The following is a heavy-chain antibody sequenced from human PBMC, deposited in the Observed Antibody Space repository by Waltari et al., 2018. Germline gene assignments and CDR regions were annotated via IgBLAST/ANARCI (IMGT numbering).Heavy chain of an antibody. D-gene: IGHD6-13*01. V-gene: IGHV1-2*06. CDR2: TDPNSGGT. Sequence: QVQLVQSGAEVKKPGASVKVSCKASGYTFTGYYMHWVRQAPGPGLEWMGRTDPNSGGTNYAPKFQGRVTMTRDTSISTAYMELSRLRSDDTAVYYCARAGYSSSWYYYYMDVWGKGTTVTVSS. CDR3: ARAGYSSSWYYYYMDV. CDR1: GYTFTGYY. J-gene: IGHJ6*03.